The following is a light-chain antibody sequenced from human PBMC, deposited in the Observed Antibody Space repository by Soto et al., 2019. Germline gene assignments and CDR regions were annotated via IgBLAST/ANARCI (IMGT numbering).Light chain of an antibody. CDR3: QHYNSYSEA. CDR1: QSVSSNL. J-gene: IGKJ1*01. Sequence: EIVLTQSPGTLSLSPGERATLSCRASQSVSSNLLAWYQQKPGQAPRLLIYGATNRATGIPDRFSGSGSGTDFTLTISRLEPEDFATYYCQHYNSYSEAFGQGTKVELK. CDR2: GAT. V-gene: IGKV3-20*01.